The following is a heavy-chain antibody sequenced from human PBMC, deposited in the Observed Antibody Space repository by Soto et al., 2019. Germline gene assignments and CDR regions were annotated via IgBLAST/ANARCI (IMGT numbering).Heavy chain of an antibody. Sequence: PGGSLRLSCAASGFSFSSYWMSWVRQAPGKGLEWVANIKQDGSEKYYVDSVKGRFTISRDNSKNTLYLQMNSLRAEDTAVYYCAPQKGWFQSFDYWGQGTLVTVSS. J-gene: IGHJ4*02. V-gene: IGHV3-7*03. D-gene: IGHD2-15*01. CDR2: IKQDGSEK. CDR3: APQKGWFQSFDY. CDR1: GFSFSSYW.